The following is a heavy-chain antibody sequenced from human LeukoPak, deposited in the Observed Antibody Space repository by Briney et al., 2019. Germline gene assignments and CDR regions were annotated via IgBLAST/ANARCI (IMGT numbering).Heavy chain of an antibody. J-gene: IGHJ3*02. CDR1: AFTFSSYS. V-gene: IGHV3-21*04. CDR2: IDSNSNFM. Sequence: GGSLRLSCAASAFTFSSYSMNWVRQAPGKGLEWVSLIDSNSNFMNYADSVKGRFTISRDNAKKSLYLQMNSLRAEDTAVYYCAKEGDYYGSGSHRDAFDMWGQGTMVTVSS. CDR3: AKEGDYYGSGSHRDAFDM. D-gene: IGHD3-10*01.